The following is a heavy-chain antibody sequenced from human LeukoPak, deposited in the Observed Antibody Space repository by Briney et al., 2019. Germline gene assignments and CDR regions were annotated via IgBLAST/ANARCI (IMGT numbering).Heavy chain of an antibody. J-gene: IGHJ5*02. CDR2: INHSGST. Sequence: SETLSLTCAVYGGSLSGYYWSWIRQPPGKGLEWIGEINHSGSTNYNPSLKSRVTISVDTSKNQFSLKLSSVTAADTAVYYCARGLSRSSGHNWFDPWGQGTLVTVSS. V-gene: IGHV4-34*01. CDR3: ARGLSRSSGHNWFDP. CDR1: GGSLSGYY. D-gene: IGHD6-25*01.